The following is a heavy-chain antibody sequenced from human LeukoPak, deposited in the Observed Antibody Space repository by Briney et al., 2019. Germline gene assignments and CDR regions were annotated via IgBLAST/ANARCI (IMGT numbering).Heavy chain of an antibody. J-gene: IGHJ4*02. D-gene: IGHD5-12*01. CDR3: AKGGYNAGFDY. Sequence: GSLRLSCAASGFTFSSYAMHWVRQAPGKGLEWVAVISYDGSNKYYADSVKGRFTISRDNSKNTLYLQMNSLRAEDTAVYYCAKGGYNAGFDYWGQGTLVTVSS. V-gene: IGHV3-30*04. CDR1: GFTFSSYA. CDR2: ISYDGSNK.